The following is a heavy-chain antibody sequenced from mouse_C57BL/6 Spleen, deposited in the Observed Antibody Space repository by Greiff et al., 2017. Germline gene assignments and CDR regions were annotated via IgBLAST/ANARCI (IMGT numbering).Heavy chain of an antibody. D-gene: IGHD1-1*01. J-gene: IGHJ2*01. CDR3: TREDYGSSYGDYFDY. CDR2: ISSGGDYI. V-gene: IGHV5-9-1*02. Sequence: EVQVVESGEGLVKPGGSLKLSCAASGFTFSSYAMSWVRQTPEKRLEWVAYISSGGDYIYYADTVKGRFTISRDNARNTLYLQMSSLKSEDTAMYYCTREDYGSSYGDYFDYWGQGTTLTVSS. CDR1: GFTFSSYA.